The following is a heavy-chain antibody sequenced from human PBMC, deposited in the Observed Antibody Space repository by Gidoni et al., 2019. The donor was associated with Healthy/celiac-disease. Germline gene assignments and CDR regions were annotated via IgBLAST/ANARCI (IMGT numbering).Heavy chain of an antibody. CDR3: ARAGTVWGSYRYPFDP. CDR1: GGSFGGYY. D-gene: IGHD3-16*02. J-gene: IGHJ5*02. Sequence: QVQLQQWGAGLLKPSETLSLTCAVYGGSFGGYYWSWIRQPPGKGLEGIGESNHSGSPNYNPPIKSRVTISVDTSKNQFSLKLSSVTAADTAVYYCARAGTVWGSYRYPFDPWGQGTLVTVSS. V-gene: IGHV4-34*01. CDR2: SNHSGSP.